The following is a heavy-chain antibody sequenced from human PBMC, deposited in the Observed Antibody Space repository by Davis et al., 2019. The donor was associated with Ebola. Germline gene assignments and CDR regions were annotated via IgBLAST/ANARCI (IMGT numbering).Heavy chain of an antibody. CDR3: ARDSNPLLIYDYVGGSYRQYYFDY. J-gene: IGHJ4*02. V-gene: IGHV1-18*01. CDR1: GYTFTSYG. Sequence: VSVKVSCKASGYTFTSYGISWVRQAPGQGLEWMGWISAYNGNTNYAQKLQGRVTMTTDTSTSTAYMELRSLRSDDTAVYYSARDSNPLLIYDYVGGSYRQYYFDYWGQGTLVTVSS. D-gene: IGHD3-16*02. CDR2: ISAYNGNT.